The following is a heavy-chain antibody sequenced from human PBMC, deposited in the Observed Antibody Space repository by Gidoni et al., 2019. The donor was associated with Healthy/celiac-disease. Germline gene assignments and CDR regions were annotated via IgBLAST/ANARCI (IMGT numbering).Heavy chain of an antibody. V-gene: IGHV5-51*01. CDR1: GYSFTSYW. CDR3: ARRRESGSYPFDYFDY. J-gene: IGHJ4*02. Sequence: EVQLAQSGAEVKKPGESLKISCKGSGYSFTSYWIGWVRQMPGKGLEWMGIIYPGDSDTRYSPSFQGQVTISADKSISTAYLQWSSLKASDTAMYYCARRRESGSYPFDYFDYWGQGTLVTVSS. D-gene: IGHD1-26*01. CDR2: IYPGDSDT.